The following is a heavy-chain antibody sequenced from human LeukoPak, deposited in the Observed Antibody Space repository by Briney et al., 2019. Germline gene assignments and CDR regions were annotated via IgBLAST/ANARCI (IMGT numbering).Heavy chain of an antibody. J-gene: IGHJ6*02. Sequence: ASVXVSRKASGFTFTSSAMQWVRQARGQRLEWIGWIVVGSGNTNYAQKFQERVTITRDMSTSTAYMELSSLRSEDTAVYYCAADRGSYREEYYYGMDVWGQGTTVTVSS. CDR3: AADRGSYREEYYYGMDV. CDR1: GFTFTSSA. D-gene: IGHD1-26*01. V-gene: IGHV1-58*02. CDR2: IVVGSGNT.